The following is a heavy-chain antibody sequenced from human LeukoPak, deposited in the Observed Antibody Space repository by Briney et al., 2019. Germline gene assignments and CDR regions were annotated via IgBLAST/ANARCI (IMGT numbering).Heavy chain of an antibody. CDR3: ARGSSGWFPSDY. D-gene: IGHD6-19*01. CDR1: GFTFSSYS. J-gene: IGHJ4*02. CDR2: ISSSSSYI. Sequence: PGGSLRLSCAASGFTFSSYSMNWVRQAPGKGLEWVSSISSSSSYIYYADSVKGRFTISRDNAKNSLYLQMNSLRAEDTAVYYCARGSSGWFPSDYWGQGTLVTVSS. V-gene: IGHV3-21*01.